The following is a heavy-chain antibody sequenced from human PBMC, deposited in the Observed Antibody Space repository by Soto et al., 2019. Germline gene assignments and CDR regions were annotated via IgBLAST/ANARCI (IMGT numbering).Heavy chain of an antibody. CDR2: IVPIYRTA. V-gene: IGHV1-69*13. CDR3: ARDSGAKLSSS. CDR1: GGTFSSYR. D-gene: IGHD6-13*01. J-gene: IGHJ4*02. Sequence: GASVKVSCKASGGTFSSYRFNWVRQARGQGLEWLGGIVPIYRTADYAQKFQGRVTITADESTRTVYMELSSLKSQDTALYYCARDSGAKLSSSWGQGILVTVSS.